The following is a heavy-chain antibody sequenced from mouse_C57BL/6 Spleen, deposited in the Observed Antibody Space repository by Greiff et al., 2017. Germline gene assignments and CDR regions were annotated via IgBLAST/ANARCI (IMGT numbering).Heavy chain of an antibody. D-gene: IGHD2-5*01. CDR2: IYPGDGDT. V-gene: IGHV1-82*01. J-gene: IGHJ3*01. CDR1: GYAFSSYW. Sequence: QVQLKQSGPELVKPGASVKMSCKASGYAFSSYWMNWVKQRPGKGLEWIGRIYPGDGDTNYNEKFKGKATLTVDKTSSTAYMQLSSLTSEDSAVYVCSRGRYYYSSPSFADWGQGTLVTVSS. CDR3: SRGRYYYSSPSFAD.